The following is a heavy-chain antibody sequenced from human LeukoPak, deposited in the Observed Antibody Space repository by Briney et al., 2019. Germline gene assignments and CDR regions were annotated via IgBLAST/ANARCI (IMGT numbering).Heavy chain of an antibody. Sequence: ASVKVSCKASGYTFTSYAMNWVRQAPGQGLEWMGWINTNTGNPTYAQGFTGRFVFSLDTSVSTAYLQISSLKAEDTAVYYCASGVDGIRGGYYYDSSGYSDYWGQGTLVTVSS. J-gene: IGHJ4*02. CDR2: INTNTGNP. CDR3: ASGVDGIRGGYYYDSSGYSDY. CDR1: GYTFTSYA. V-gene: IGHV7-4-1*02. D-gene: IGHD3-22*01.